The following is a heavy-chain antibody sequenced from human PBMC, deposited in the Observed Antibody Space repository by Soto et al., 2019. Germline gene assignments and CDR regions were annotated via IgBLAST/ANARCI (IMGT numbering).Heavy chain of an antibody. V-gene: IGHV3-7*01. CDR3: ARDSTSSHSKFYYYYYGMDV. Sequence: GGSLRLSCAASGFTFSSYWMSWVRQAPGKGLEWVANIKQDGSEKYYVDSVKGRFTISGDNAKNSLYLQMNSLRAEDTAVYYCARDSTSSHSKFYYYYYGMDVWGQGTTVTVSS. D-gene: IGHD2-2*01. CDR1: GFTFSSYW. CDR2: IKQDGSEK. J-gene: IGHJ6*02.